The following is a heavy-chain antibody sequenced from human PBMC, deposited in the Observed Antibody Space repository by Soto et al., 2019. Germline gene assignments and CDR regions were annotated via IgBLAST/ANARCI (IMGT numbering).Heavy chain of an antibody. D-gene: IGHD6-6*01. CDR2: IYPGDSDT. J-gene: IGHJ6*02. V-gene: IGHV5-51*01. CDR3: ARAEYSRSYYYYYYGMDV. Sequence: PGESLKISCKGSGYSFTSYWIGWVRQMPGKGLEWMGIIYPGDSDTRYSPSFQGQVTISADKSISTAYLQWSSLKASDTAMYYCARAEYSRSYYYYYYGMDVWGQGTTVTVSS. CDR1: GYSFTSYW.